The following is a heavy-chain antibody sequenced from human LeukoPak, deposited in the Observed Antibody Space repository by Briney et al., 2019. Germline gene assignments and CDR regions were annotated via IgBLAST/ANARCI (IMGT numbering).Heavy chain of an antibody. CDR1: GFTFSSYS. D-gene: IGHD6-13*01. J-gene: IGHJ6*03. Sequence: GGSLRLSRAASGFTFSSYSMNWVRQAPGKGLEWVSSISSSSSYIYYADSVKGRVTISRDNAKNSLNLQMNSLRAEDTAVYYCAREHSSSWEDYYMDVWGKGTTVTVSS. CDR3: AREHSSSWEDYYMDV. CDR2: ISSSSSYI. V-gene: IGHV3-21*01.